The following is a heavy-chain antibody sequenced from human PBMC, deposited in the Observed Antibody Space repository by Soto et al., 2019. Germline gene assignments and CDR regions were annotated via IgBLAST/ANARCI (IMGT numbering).Heavy chain of an antibody. CDR3: ARGPEYYYDSSGYYYSETIIFDY. D-gene: IGHD3-22*01. V-gene: IGHV4-31*03. J-gene: IGHJ4*02. CDR1: GGSISSGGYY. CDR2: IYYSGST. Sequence: PSETLSLTCTVSGGSISSGGYYWSWIRQHPGKGLEWIGHIYYSGSTYYNPSLKSRVTISVDTSKNQFSLKLSSVTAADTAVYYCARGPEYYYDSSGYYYSETIIFDYWGQGTLVTVSS.